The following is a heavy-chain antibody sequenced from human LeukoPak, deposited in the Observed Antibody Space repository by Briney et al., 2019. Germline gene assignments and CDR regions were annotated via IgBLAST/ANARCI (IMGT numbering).Heavy chain of an antibody. CDR1: GGSISSYY. J-gene: IGHJ3*02. CDR2: IYYSGST. V-gene: IGHV4-59*08. Sequence: SETLSLTCTVSGGSISSYYWSWIRQPPGKGLEWIGYIYYSGSTNYNPSLKSRVTISVDTSKNQFSLKLSSVTAAYTAVYYCASVRYDSSGWRAFDIWGQGTMVTVSS. CDR3: ASVRYDSSGWRAFDI. D-gene: IGHD3-22*01.